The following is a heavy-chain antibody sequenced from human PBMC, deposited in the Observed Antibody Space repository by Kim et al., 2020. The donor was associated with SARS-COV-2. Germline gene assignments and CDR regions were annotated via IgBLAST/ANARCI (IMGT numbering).Heavy chain of an antibody. Sequence: GGSLRLSCAASGFTFSSYSMHWVRQAPGKGLEWVSSISSSRSYIYYADSVKGRFTISRDNAKNSLYLQMNSLRAEDTAVYYCARDKQTMVVDYWGQGALVTVSS. CDR1: GFTFSSYS. J-gene: IGHJ4*02. V-gene: IGHV3-21*01. CDR3: ARDKQTMVVDY. CDR2: ISSSRSYI. D-gene: IGHD3-10*01.